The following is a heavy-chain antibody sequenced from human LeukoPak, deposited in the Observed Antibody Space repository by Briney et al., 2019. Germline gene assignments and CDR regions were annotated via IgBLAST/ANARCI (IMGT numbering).Heavy chain of an antibody. Sequence: PSQTLSLTCAVSGGSISSGGYSWSWIRQPPGKGLEWIGYIYHSGSTYYNPSLKSRVTISVDTSKNQFSLKLSSVTAADTAVYYCAREVKYCSGGSCYEGNWYFDLWGRGTLVTVSS. D-gene: IGHD2-15*01. J-gene: IGHJ2*01. V-gene: IGHV4-30-2*05. CDR3: AREVKYCSGGSCYEGNWYFDL. CDR2: IYHSGST. CDR1: GGSISSGGYS.